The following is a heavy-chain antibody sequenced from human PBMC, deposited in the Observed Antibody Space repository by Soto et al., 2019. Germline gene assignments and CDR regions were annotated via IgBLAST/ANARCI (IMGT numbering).Heavy chain of an antibody. D-gene: IGHD5-12*01. CDR2: IGTAGDT. CDR1: GFTFSSYD. J-gene: IGHJ5*02. Sequence: GGSLRLSCAASGFTFSSYDMHWVRQATGKGLEWVSAIGTAGDTYYPGSVKGRFTISRENAKNSLYLQMNSLRAGDTAVYYCARGVGYGWFDPWGQGTLVTVSS. V-gene: IGHV3-13*04. CDR3: ARGVGYGWFDP.